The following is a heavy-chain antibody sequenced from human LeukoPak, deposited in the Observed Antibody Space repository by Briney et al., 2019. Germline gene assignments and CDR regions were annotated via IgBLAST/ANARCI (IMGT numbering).Heavy chain of an antibody. CDR1: GFTFSTFW. CDR2: IKHDGSEK. CDR3: AKDSITMIVADAFDI. V-gene: IGHV3-7*03. D-gene: IGHD3-22*01. J-gene: IGHJ3*02. Sequence: PGGSLRLSCAASGFTFSTFWMSWVRQAPGKGLEWVANIKHDGSEKNYVDSVKGRFTISRDNSKNTLYLQMNSLRAEDTAVYYCAKDSITMIVADAFDIWGQGTMVTVSS.